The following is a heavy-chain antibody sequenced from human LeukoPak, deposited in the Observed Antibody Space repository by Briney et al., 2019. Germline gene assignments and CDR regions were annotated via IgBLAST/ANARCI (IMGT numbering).Heavy chain of an antibody. Sequence: KPSETLSLTCTVSGGSVSRGSYYGSWIRQPPGKRLEWVGFIYYSGSTTYNPSLKSRVTISVDTSKNQFSLQLSSVTAADTAVYYCARMYSGYFDYWGQGSLVTVSS. D-gene: IGHD1-26*01. CDR1: GGSVSRGSYY. J-gene: IGHJ4*02. CDR2: IYYSGST. CDR3: ARMYSGYFDY. V-gene: IGHV4-61*01.